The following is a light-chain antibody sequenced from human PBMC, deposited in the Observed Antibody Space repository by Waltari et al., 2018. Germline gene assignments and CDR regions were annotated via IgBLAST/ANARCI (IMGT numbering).Light chain of an antibody. J-gene: IGLJ3*02. CDR1: SNDVGGYNY. Sequence: SALTQPASVSGAPGQSITISCTGISNDVGGYNYVSWYQQHPGKAPTLIIYDVNNRPSGISYRFSGSKSGDTASLTISGLQPEDEADYYCSSCASTIPLGVFGGGTKLTVL. V-gene: IGLV2-14*01. CDR3: SSCASTIPLGV. CDR2: DVN.